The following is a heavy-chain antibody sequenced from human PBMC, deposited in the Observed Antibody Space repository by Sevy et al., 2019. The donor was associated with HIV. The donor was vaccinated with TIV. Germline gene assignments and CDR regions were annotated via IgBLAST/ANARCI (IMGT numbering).Heavy chain of an antibody. CDR2: IKQEGSDK. J-gene: IGHJ3*02. Sequence: GESLKISCAASGFTFSSHYMSWVRQAPGKGLEWVANIKQEGSDKFYVESVKGRFTISRDNAKNSLYLQLSSLRAEDTAMYFCAREALYYYDSERHYDDAFDMWGPGTMVTVSS. CDR3: AREALYYYDSERHYDDAFDM. V-gene: IGHV3-7*01. D-gene: IGHD3-22*01. CDR1: GFTFSSHY.